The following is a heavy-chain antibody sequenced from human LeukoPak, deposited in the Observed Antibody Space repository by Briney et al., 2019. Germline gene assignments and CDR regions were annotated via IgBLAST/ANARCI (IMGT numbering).Heavy chain of an antibody. D-gene: IGHD2-2*01. CDR2: IYTSGST. J-gene: IGHJ4*02. CDR3: ARLSADSSSSRGFDY. Sequence: SETLSLTCTVSGASISSYYWTWIRQPAGKGLEWIGRIYTSGSTNYNPSLKSRVTMSVDTSKNQFSLKLSSVTAADTAVYYCARLSADSSSSRGFDYWGQGTLVTVSS. CDR1: GASISSYY. V-gene: IGHV4-4*07.